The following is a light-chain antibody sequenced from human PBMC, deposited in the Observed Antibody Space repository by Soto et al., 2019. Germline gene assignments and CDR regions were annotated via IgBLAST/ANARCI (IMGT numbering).Light chain of an antibody. V-gene: IGLV2-23*01. Sequence: QSVLTQPASVSGSPGQSITISCTGTSSDVGSYNLVSWYQQHPGKAPKLMIYEGSKRPSGVSNRFSGSKSGNTASLTISGLQAEYEADYYCCSYAGSSSYGCGSETKLTVL. CDR2: EGS. CDR1: SSDVGSYNL. CDR3: CSYAGSSSYG. J-gene: IGLJ1*01.